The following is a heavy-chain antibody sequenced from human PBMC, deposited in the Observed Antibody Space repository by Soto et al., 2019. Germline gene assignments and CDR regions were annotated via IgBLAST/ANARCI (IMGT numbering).Heavy chain of an antibody. Sequence: KPSETLSLTCAVYGGSFSGYYWSWIRQPPGKGLEWIGEINHSGSTNYNPSLKSRVTISVDTSKNQFSLNLSSVTAADTAVYYCVKDGSSGWPYYYGMDVWGQGTTVTVSS. D-gene: IGHD6-19*01. CDR2: INHSGST. CDR1: GGSFSGYY. V-gene: IGHV4-34*01. CDR3: VKDGSSGWPYYYGMDV. J-gene: IGHJ6*02.